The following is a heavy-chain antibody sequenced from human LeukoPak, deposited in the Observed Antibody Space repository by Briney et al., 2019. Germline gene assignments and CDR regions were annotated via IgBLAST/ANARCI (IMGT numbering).Heavy chain of an antibody. V-gene: IGHV3-33*06. CDR3: AKESDYYGSGSSVRRYFDY. J-gene: IGHJ4*02. Sequence: GRSLRLSCEASGFTFSSYGMHWVRQAPGKGLEWVAVIWYDGSNKYYADSVKGRFTISRDNSKNTLYLQMNSLRAEDTAVYYCAKESDYYGSGSSVRRYFDYWGQGTLVTVSS. CDR2: IWYDGSNK. D-gene: IGHD3-10*01. CDR1: GFTFSSYG.